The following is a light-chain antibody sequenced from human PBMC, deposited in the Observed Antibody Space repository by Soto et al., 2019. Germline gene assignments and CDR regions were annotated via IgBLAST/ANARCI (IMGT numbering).Light chain of an antibody. Sequence: MTKSPSDLSGTVGDRVTITCRASQTISSWLAWYQQKPGKAPKLLIYKASTLKSGVPSRFSGSGSGTEFTLSICRLQADDVTRYCGPDSNIYLEWFAEGTKVDTK. J-gene: IGKJ1*01. CDR2: KAS. V-gene: IGKV1-5*03. CDR1: QTISSW. CDR3: PDSNIYLEW.